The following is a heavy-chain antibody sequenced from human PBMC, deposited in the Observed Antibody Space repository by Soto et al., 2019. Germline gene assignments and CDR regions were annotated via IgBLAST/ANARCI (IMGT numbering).Heavy chain of an antibody. Sequence: GSGPTLVNPTPTLTLTCTFSGFSLKTSGMSVSWIRQPPGKTLEWLALIDWNDDKYYRTSLKTRLTISKDTSKNQVVLTVTNMDPVDTATYYCARISGSFYSLEYWGRGTLVTVSS. CDR1: GFSLKTSGMS. V-gene: IGHV2-70*01. CDR2: IDWNDDK. D-gene: IGHD1-26*01. CDR3: ARISGSFYSLEY. J-gene: IGHJ4*02.